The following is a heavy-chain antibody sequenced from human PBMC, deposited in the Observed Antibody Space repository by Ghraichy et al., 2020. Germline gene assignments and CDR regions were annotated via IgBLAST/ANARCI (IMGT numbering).Heavy chain of an antibody. CDR1: GFTFDDHT. Sequence: GGSLRLSCVASGFTFDDHTLHWVRQAPGKGLEWVSGISWTGGNIEYADSVKGRFTISRDNARNSLYLQMNSLGAEDTALYFCARGRVLGGWFSAFDIWGQGTLVTVSS. D-gene: IGHD6-19*01. V-gene: IGHV3-9*01. CDR2: ISWTGGNI. J-gene: IGHJ3*02. CDR3: ARGRVLGGWFSAFDI.